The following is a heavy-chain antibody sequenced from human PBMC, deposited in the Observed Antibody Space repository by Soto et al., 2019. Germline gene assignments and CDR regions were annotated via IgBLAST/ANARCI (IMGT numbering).Heavy chain of an antibody. CDR3: ARNILGGTTDY. CDR1: GYSVSTHA. D-gene: IGHD1-7*01. J-gene: IGHJ4*02. V-gene: IGHV1-3*05. CDR2: INSVNDHT. Sequence: QVHLVQSGAEEKNPGASVKVSCKASGYSVSTHAMHWVRQAPGQGLEWVGWINSVNDHTIYSEKFQGRVTITSDTSATTAYMELSSLTSEDTAIYYCARNILGGTTDYWGQGTLVTVSS.